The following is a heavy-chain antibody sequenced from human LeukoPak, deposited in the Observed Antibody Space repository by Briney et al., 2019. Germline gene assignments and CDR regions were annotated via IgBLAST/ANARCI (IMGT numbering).Heavy chain of an antibody. Sequence: PSQTLSLTCTVSGGSISSGDYYWSWIRQPAGKGLEWIGRFHTSASTNYSPSLKSRVTVSADTYKNQFSLKLSSVTAADTAVYYCAREIIAARPWFDPWGQGILVTVSS. CDR1: GGSISSGDYY. CDR2: FHTSAST. V-gene: IGHV4-61*02. J-gene: IGHJ5*02. D-gene: IGHD6-13*01. CDR3: AREIIAARPWFDP.